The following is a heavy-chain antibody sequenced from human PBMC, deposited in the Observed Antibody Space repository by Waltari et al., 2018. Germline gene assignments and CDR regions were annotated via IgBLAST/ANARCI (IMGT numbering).Heavy chain of an antibody. V-gene: IGHV3-21*01. Sequence: EVQLVESGGGLAKPGGSLRLSCAASGFTFSSYSMIWVRQASGKGLEWVSSISSSSSYIYYADSVKGRFTISRDNAKNSLYLQMNSLRAEDTAVYYCARDGEVVVGGWDYYMDVWGKGTTVTVSS. D-gene: IGHD3-22*01. J-gene: IGHJ6*03. CDR2: ISSSSSYI. CDR3: ARDGEVVVGGWDYYMDV. CDR1: GFTFSSYS.